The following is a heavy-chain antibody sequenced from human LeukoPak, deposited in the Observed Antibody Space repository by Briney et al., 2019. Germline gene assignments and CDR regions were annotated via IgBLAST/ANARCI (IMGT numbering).Heavy chain of an antibody. D-gene: IGHD3-10*01. V-gene: IGHV5-51*01. CDR2: IYPGDSDT. CDR3: ARHKGSGSYWYFDL. J-gene: IGHJ2*01. Sequence: IIYPGDSDTRYSPSFQGQVTISADKSISTAYLQWSSLKASDTAMYYCARHKGSGSYWYFDLWGRGTLVTVSS.